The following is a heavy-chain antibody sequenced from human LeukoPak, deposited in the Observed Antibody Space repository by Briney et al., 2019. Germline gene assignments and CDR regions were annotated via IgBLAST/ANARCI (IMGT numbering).Heavy chain of an antibody. CDR2: IYYSGST. V-gene: IGHV4-39*07. CDR3: ARGPSRITIFGVVDKRKTNMDV. CDR1: GGSISDTNYF. D-gene: IGHD3-3*01. Sequence: PSETLSLTCLVSGGSISDTNYFWGWTRQPPGKGLEWIGNIYYSGSTRYNPSLSSRLTISVDTSKNQFSLKLSSVTAADTAVYYCARGPSRITIFGVVDKRKTNMDVWGKGTTVTVSS. J-gene: IGHJ6*03.